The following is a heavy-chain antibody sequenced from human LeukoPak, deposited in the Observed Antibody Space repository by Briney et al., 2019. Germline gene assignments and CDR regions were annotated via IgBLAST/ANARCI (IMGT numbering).Heavy chain of an antibody. CDR2: ISSSGSTI. CDR1: GFTFSSYE. V-gene: IGHV3-48*03. CDR3: ARDKRSGLYGDYLGSWMSGYYYYMDV. Sequence: GGSLRLSCAASGFTFSSYEMNWVRQAPGKGLEWVSYISSSGSTIYYADSVKGRFTISRDNAKNSLYLQMNSLRAEDTAVYYCARDKRSGLYGDYLGSWMSGYYYYMDVWGKGTTVTISS. D-gene: IGHD4-17*01. J-gene: IGHJ6*03.